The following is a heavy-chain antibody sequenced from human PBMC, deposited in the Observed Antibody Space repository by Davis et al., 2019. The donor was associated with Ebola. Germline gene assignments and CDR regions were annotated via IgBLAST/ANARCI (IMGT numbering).Heavy chain of an antibody. J-gene: IGHJ4*02. Sequence: SLKISCAASGFTFDDYAMHWVRQAPGKGLEWVSGINWNSGSIGYADSVKGRFTISRDNAKNSLYLQMNSLRAEDTAVYYCASLDTAMDYWGQGTLVTVSS. CDR1: GFTFDDYA. D-gene: IGHD5-18*01. CDR2: INWNSGSI. CDR3: ASLDTAMDY. V-gene: IGHV3-9*01.